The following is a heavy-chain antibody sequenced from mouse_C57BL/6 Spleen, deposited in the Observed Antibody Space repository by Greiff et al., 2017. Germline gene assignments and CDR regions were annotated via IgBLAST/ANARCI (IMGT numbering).Heavy chain of an antibody. CDR1: GYTFTSYT. V-gene: IGHV1-4*01. CDR3: ARWGDGSIPFEY. CDR2: INPSSGYT. D-gene: IGHD1-1*01. Sequence: QVQLQQSGADLARPGASVKMSCKASGYTFTSYTMHWVKQRPGQGLEWIGYINPSSGYTKYNQKFKDKATLTADKSSSTAYMQLSSLTSEDSAVYYCARWGDGSIPFEYWGKVTTLTVSS. J-gene: IGHJ2*01.